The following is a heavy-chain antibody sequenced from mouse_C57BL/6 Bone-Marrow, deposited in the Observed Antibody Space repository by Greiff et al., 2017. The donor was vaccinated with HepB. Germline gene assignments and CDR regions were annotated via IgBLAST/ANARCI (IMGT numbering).Heavy chain of an antibody. V-gene: IGHV3-6*01. J-gene: IGHJ4*01. CDR3: ARVRAIYYDYDGYAMDY. Sequence: EVQLQESGPGLVKPSQSLSLTCSVTGYSITSGYYWNWIRQFPGNKLEWMGYISYDGSNNYNPSLKNRISITRDTSKNQFFLKLNSVTTEDTATYYCARVRAIYYDYDGYAMDYWGQGTSVTVSS. CDR1: GYSITSGYY. CDR2: ISYDGSN. D-gene: IGHD2-4*01.